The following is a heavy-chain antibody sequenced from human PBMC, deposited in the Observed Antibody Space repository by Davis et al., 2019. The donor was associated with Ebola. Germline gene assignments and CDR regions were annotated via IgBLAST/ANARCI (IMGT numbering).Heavy chain of an antibody. CDR3: ARRSGGGYCSSTSCYHFDY. Sequence: KVSCKGSGYSFTSYWISWVRQMPGKGLEWMGRIDPSDSYTNYSPSFQGHVTISADKSISTAYLQWSSLKASDTAMYYCARRSGGGYCSSTSCYHFDYWGQGTLVTVSS. CDR2: IDPSDSYT. V-gene: IGHV5-10-1*01. J-gene: IGHJ4*02. CDR1: GYSFTSYW. D-gene: IGHD2-2*01.